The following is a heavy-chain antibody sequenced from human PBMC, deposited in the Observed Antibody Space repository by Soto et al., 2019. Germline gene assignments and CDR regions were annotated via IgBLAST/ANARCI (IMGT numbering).Heavy chain of an antibody. CDR2: IYYTGST. Sequence: SETLSLTCTVSGGSFSSGDYYWSWVRQPPGKGLEWIGYIYYTGSTFNNPSLKSRVSISIDTSKTQFSLKLSSVTAADTAVYYCARQRIAAAQYYFDYWGQGILVTVSS. V-gene: IGHV4-30-4*01. D-gene: IGHD6-13*01. CDR1: GGSFSSGDYY. CDR3: ARQRIAAAQYYFDY. J-gene: IGHJ4*02.